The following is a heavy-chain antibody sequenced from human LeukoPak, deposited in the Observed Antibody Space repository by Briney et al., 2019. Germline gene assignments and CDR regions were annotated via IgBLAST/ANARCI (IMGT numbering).Heavy chain of an antibody. CDR3: ARVSLYYYDSSGYSPHGAYYFDY. Sequence: GASVKVSCKASGYTFTSYGISWVRQAPGQGLEWMGWISAYNGNTNYAQKLQGRVTMTTDTSTSTAYMELRSLRSDDTAVYYCARVSLYYYDSSGYSPHGAYYFDYWGQGTLVTVSS. CDR2: ISAYNGNT. CDR1: GYTFTSYG. J-gene: IGHJ4*02. V-gene: IGHV1-18*01. D-gene: IGHD3-22*01.